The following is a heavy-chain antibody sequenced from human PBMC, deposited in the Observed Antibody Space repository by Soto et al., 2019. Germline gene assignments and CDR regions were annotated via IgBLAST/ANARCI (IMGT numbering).Heavy chain of an antibody. CDR1: GFIFQSFG. D-gene: IGHD6-13*01. CDR3: AKSWNLDFSATWYAPGY. J-gene: IGHJ4*02. CDR2: VSSDGSRR. V-gene: IGHV3-30*18. Sequence: WGTLRLSWEASGFIFQSFGMHWVCHATAKGLEWLGVVSSDGSRRYYAYSLRGRLSISKDMPKNTHHLQHYRLSADPTAFFDCAKSWNLDFSATWYAPGYWGQGNRVTVSS.